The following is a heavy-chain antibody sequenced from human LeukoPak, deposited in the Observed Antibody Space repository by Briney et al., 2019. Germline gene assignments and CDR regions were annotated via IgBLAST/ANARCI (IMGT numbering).Heavy chain of an antibody. Sequence: GASVKVSCKASGYTFTSYAMNWVRQAPGQGLEWMGWINTNTGNPTYAQGFTGRFVFSLDTSVSTAYLQISSLKAEDTAVYYCAKGVLLWFGELFMSGAALDYWGQGTLVTVSS. CDR1: GYTFTSYA. CDR3: AKGVLLWFGELFMSGAALDY. CDR2: INTNTGNP. J-gene: IGHJ4*02. D-gene: IGHD3-10*01. V-gene: IGHV7-4-1*02.